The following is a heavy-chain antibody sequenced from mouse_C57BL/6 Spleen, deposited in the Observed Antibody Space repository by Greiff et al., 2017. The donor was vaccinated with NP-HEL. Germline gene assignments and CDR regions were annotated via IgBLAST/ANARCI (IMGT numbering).Heavy chain of an antibody. V-gene: IGHV1-82*01. CDR3: ARWGTVVATPYWYFDV. CDR2: IYPGDGDT. J-gene: IGHJ1*03. CDR1: GYAFSSSW. Sequence: QVQLQQSGPELVKPGASVKISCKASGYAFSSSWMNWVKQRPGKGLEWIGRIYPGDGDTNYNGKFKGKATLTADKSSSTAYMQLSSLTSEDSAVYVCARWGTVVATPYWYFDVWGTGTTVTVSS. D-gene: IGHD1-1*01.